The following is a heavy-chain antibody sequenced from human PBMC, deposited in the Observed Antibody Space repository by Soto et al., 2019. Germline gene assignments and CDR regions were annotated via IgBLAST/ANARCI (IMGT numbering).Heavy chain of an antibody. D-gene: IGHD4-17*01. J-gene: IGHJ4*02. CDR2: ISYDGSNK. CDR1: GFTFSSYG. Sequence: PGGSLRLSCAASGFTFSSYGMHWVRQAPGKGLEWVAVISYDGSNKYYADSVKGRFTISRDNSKNTLYLQMNSLRAEDTAVYYCARNYGGDLDYWRQGTLVTVSS. V-gene: IGHV3-30*03. CDR3: ARNYGGDLDY.